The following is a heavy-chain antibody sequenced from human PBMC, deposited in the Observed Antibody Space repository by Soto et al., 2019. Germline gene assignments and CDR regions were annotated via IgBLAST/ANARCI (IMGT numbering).Heavy chain of an antibody. J-gene: IGHJ4*02. V-gene: IGHV3-21*01. D-gene: IGHD6-13*01. Sequence: PGGSLRLSCAASGFTFSTYGMNWVRQAPGKGLEWVSSISSSSDYIYYADSVRGRFSISRDNAKNSLFLQMNSLRAEDTAVYHCARDSRIWLTEVYWGQGTLVTVSS. CDR1: GFTFSTYG. CDR2: ISSSSDYI. CDR3: ARDSRIWLTEVY.